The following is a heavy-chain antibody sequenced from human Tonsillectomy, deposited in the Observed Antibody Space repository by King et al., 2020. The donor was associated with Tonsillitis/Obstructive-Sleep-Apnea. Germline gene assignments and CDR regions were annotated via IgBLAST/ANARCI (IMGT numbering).Heavy chain of an antibody. CDR3: ARGNEVVVVVAATHSLGYYGMDV. V-gene: IGHV6-1*01. CDR2: TYYRSKWYN. CDR1: GDSVSSNSAA. Sequence: VQLQQSGPGLVKPSQTLSLTCAISGDSVSSNSAAWNWIRQSPSRGLEWLGRTYYRSKWYNDYAVSVKSRITINPDTSKNQFSLQLNSVTPEDTAVYYCARGNEVVVVVAATHSLGYYGMDVWGQGTTVTVSS. J-gene: IGHJ6*02. D-gene: IGHD2-15*01.